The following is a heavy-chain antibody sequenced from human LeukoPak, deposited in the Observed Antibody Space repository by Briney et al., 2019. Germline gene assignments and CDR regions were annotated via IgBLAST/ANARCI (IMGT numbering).Heavy chain of an antibody. CDR1: GYSFTSYW. CDR3: ARLYGGSAYYYGSGSYPNWFDP. D-gene: IGHD3-10*01. V-gene: IGHV5-51*01. Sequence: GESLKISCKGSGYSFTSYWIGWVRQMPGEGLEWMGIIYPGDSDTRYSPSFQGQVTISADKSISTAYLQWSSLKASDTAMYYCARLYGGSAYYYGSGSYPNWFDPWGQGTLVTVSS. J-gene: IGHJ5*02. CDR2: IYPGDSDT.